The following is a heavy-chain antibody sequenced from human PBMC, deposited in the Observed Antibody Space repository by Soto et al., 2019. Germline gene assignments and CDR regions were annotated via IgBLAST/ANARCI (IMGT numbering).Heavy chain of an antibody. V-gene: IGHV4-34*01. CDR3: ARLYRIAVAGRVYYYYGMDV. CDR1: GGSFSGYY. D-gene: IGHD6-19*01. Sequence: PSETLSLTCAVYGGSFSGYYWSWIRQPPGKGLEWIGEINHRGSTNYNPSLKSRVAISVDTSKNQFSLKLSSVTAADTAVYYCARLYRIAVAGRVYYYYGMDVWGQGTTVTVSS. CDR2: INHRGST. J-gene: IGHJ6*02.